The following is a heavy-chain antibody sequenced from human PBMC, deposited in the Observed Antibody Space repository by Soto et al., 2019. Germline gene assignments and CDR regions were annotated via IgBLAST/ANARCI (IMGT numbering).Heavy chain of an antibody. Sequence: QLQLVQSGPEAKKPGASVKVSCKASGYTFATSTISWLRQAPGQGPEWRGWIKAYSGNTNYAQKLQGRLTMTTDTSTSTAYMELRSLTTDDTAIYYCAIADYCDDDYWGQGTLVTVSS. CDR3: AIADYCDDDY. CDR1: GYTFATST. V-gene: IGHV1-18*01. CDR2: IKAYSGNT. J-gene: IGHJ4*02. D-gene: IGHD4-17*01.